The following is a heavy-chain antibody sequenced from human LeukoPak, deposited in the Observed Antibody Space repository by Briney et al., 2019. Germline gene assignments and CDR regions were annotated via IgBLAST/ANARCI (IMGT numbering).Heavy chain of an antibody. V-gene: IGHV1-2*02. Sequence: ASVKVSCKASGYTFTGYYMHWVRQAPGQGLEWMGWINPNSGGTNYAQKFQGRVTMTRDTSISTAYMELSRLRSDDTAVYYCASQGSERGYSYGGTNYYYGMDVWGQGTTVTVSS. CDR1: GYTFTGYY. D-gene: IGHD5-18*01. CDR2: INPNSGGT. J-gene: IGHJ6*02. CDR3: ASQGSERGYSYGGTNYYYGMDV.